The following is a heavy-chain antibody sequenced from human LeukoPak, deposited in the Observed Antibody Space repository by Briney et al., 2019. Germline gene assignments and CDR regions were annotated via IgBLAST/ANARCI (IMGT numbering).Heavy chain of an antibody. CDR3: AKDMKVVPAAISGALWFDP. CDR2: ISWNSGSI. J-gene: IGHJ5*02. D-gene: IGHD2-2*02. Sequence: PGRSLRLSCAASGFTFDDYAMHWVRQAPGKGLEWVSGISWNSGSIGYADSVKGRFTISRDNAKNSLYPQMNSLRAEDTALYYCAKDMKVVPAAISGALWFDPWGQGTLVTVSS. V-gene: IGHV3-9*01. CDR1: GFTFDDYA.